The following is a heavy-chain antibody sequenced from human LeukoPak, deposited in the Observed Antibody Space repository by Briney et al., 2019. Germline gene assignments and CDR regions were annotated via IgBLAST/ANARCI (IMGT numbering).Heavy chain of an antibody. V-gene: IGHV4-31*03. CDR3: ARTERLGYCSSTSCNNWFDP. D-gene: IGHD2-2*01. CDR2: IYYSGST. Sequence: SETLSLTCTVSGGSISSGGYYWSWIRQHPGKGLEWIGYIYYSGSTYYNPSLKSRVTISVDTSKNQFSPKLSSVTAADTAVYYCARTERLGYCSSTSCNNWFDPWGQGTLVTVSP. CDR1: GGSISSGGYY. J-gene: IGHJ5*02.